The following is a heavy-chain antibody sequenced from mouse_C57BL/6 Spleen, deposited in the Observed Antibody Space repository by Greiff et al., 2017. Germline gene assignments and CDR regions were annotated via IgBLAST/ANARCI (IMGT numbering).Heavy chain of an antibody. Sequence: EVQVVESEGGLVQPGSSMKLSCTASGFTFSDYYMAWVRQVPEKGLEWVANINYDGSSTYYLDSLKSRFIISRDNAKNILYLQMSSLKSEDTATYYCARGDDGYYFDYWGQGTTLTVSS. V-gene: IGHV5-16*01. J-gene: IGHJ2*01. CDR3: ARGDDGYYFDY. CDR1: GFTFSDYY. D-gene: IGHD2-3*01. CDR2: INYDGSST.